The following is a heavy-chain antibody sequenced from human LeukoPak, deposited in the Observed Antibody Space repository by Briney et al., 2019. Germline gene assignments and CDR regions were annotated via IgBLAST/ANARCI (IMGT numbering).Heavy chain of an antibody. CDR2: IYHSGST. V-gene: IGHV4-38-2*01. CDR1: GYSISSGYY. J-gene: IGHJ6*03. CDR3: ATPSPYCSGGSCYLSRLDYYYYMDV. D-gene: IGHD2-15*01. Sequence: SETLSLTCAVSGYSISSGYYWGWIRQPPGKGLEWIGSIYHSGSTYYNPSLKSRVTISVDTSKNQFSLKLSSVTAADTAVYYCATPSPYCSGGSCYLSRLDYYYYMDVWGKGTTVTVSS.